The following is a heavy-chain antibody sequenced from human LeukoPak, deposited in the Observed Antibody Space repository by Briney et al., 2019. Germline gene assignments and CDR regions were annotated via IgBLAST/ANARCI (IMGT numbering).Heavy chain of an antibody. CDR2: IYYSGST. Sequence: SETLSLTCTVSGGSISSGGYYWSWIRQHPGKGLEWIGYIYYSGSTYYNPSLKSRVTISVDTSKNQFSLKLSSVTAADTAVYYCARTLWFGEPHWLGPWGQGTLVTVSS. D-gene: IGHD3-10*01. CDR1: GGSISSGGYY. J-gene: IGHJ5*02. V-gene: IGHV4-31*03. CDR3: ARTLWFGEPHWLGP.